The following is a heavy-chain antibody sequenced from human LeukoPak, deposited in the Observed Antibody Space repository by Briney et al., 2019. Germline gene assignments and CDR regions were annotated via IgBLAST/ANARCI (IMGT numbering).Heavy chain of an antibody. D-gene: IGHD6-6*01. J-gene: IGHJ6*02. V-gene: IGHV1-69*13. CDR3: ARLDEYRSSSRYYGMDV. CDR1: GGTFSSYA. Sequence: SVKVSCKASGGTFSSYAISWVRQAPGQGLEWMGGIIPIFGTANYAQKFQGRVTIIADESTSTAYVELSSLRSEDTAVYYCARLDEYRSSSRYYGMDVWGQGTTVTVSS. CDR2: IIPIFGTA.